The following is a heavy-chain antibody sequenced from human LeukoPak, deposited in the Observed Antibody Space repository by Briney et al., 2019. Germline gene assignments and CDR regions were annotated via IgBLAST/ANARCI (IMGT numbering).Heavy chain of an antibody. V-gene: IGHV5-51*01. D-gene: IGHD2-21*02. CDR1: GYSFTSYW. J-gene: IGHJ3*02. CDR3: ARHYRPYCGGDCHGDAFDI. CDR2: IYPGDSDT. Sequence: GESLKISCKGSGYSFTSYWIGWVRQMPGKGLEWMGIIYPGDSDTRYSPSFQGQVTISADKSISTAYLQWSSLKASDTAMYYCARHYRPYCGGDCHGDAFDIWGQGTMVTVSS.